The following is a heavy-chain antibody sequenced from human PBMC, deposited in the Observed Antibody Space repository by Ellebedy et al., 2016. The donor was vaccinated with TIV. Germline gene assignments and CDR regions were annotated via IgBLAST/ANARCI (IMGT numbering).Heavy chain of an antibody. CDR3: AAYYGGRFDY. J-gene: IGHJ4*02. CDR1: GDSVSGNTGP. V-gene: IGHV6-1*01. D-gene: IGHD4-23*01. CDR2: TYYRSKWSN. Sequence: MPSETLSLTCAISGDSVSGNTGPWDWLRQSTSRGLEWLGRTYYRSKWSNDYATSVQGRITINPDISKNQFSLRLSSVTAADTAVYYCAAYYGGRFDYWGQGTLVTVSS.